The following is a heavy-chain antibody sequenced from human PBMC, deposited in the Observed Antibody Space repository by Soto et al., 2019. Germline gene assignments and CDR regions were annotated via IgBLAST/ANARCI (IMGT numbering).Heavy chain of an antibody. J-gene: IGHJ5*02. CDR2: IYSGESK. D-gene: IGHD6-6*01. CDR1: GFTVSSNY. V-gene: IGHV3-53*01. CDR3: ARDPSRSSSLRWFDP. Sequence: PGGSLRLSCAASGFTVSSNYISWVRQAPGKGLEWVSVIYSGESKLYADSVKGRFTISRDNFKNTLYLQMNSLRAEDTAVYYCARDPSRSSSLRWFDPWGQGALVTVSS.